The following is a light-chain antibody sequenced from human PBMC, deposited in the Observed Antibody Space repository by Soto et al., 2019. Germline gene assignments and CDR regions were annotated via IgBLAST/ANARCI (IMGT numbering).Light chain of an antibody. V-gene: IGKV3-20*01. J-gene: IGKJ1*01. Sequence: EIVLTQSPGTLSLSAGERATLSCRASQSVGSSYLAWYQQKPGQAPTVLIYGASSRATGIPDRFSGSGSGTDFTLPIRRMEPEDFAVYYCQNYDTSPTFGQGTKVEI. CDR2: GAS. CDR3: QNYDTSPT. CDR1: QSVGSSY.